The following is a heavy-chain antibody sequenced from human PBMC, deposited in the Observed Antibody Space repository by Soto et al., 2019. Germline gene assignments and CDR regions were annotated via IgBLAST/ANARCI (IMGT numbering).Heavy chain of an antibody. V-gene: IGHV3-30-3*01. Sequence: QVQLVESGGGVVQPGRSLRLSCAASGFTFSSYAMHWVRQAPGKGLEWVAVISYDGSNKYYADSVKGRFTISRDNSKNTLYLQMNSLRAEDMTVYYCAPLDPGYWGQGTLVTVSS. CDR1: GFTFSSYA. J-gene: IGHJ4*02. CDR3: APLDPGY. CDR2: ISYDGSNK.